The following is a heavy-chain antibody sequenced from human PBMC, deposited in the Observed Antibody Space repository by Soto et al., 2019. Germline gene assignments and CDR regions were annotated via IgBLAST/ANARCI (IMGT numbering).Heavy chain of an antibody. Sequence: PGGSLRLSCAASGFTFSSYGMHWVRQAPGKGLEWVAVIWYDGSNKYYADSVKGRFTISRDNSKNTLYLQMNSLRAEETAVYYCARAQMVATSGMDVWGQGTTVTVSS. CDR1: GFTFSSYG. D-gene: IGHD5-12*01. J-gene: IGHJ6*02. CDR2: IWYDGSNK. CDR3: ARAQMVATSGMDV. V-gene: IGHV3-33*01.